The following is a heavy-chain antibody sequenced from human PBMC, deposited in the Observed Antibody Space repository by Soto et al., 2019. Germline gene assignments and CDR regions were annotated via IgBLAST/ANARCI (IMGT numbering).Heavy chain of an antibody. V-gene: IGHV3-23*01. D-gene: IGHD6-13*01. J-gene: IGHJ4*02. CDR1: GFTFSSYA. Sequence: LSLSCAASGFTFSSYAMSWVRQAPGKGLEWVSAISGSGGSTYYADSVKGRFTISRDNSKNTLYLQMNSLRAEDTAVYYCAKCQSIAAAGTEFDYWGQGTLVTVSS. CDR2: ISGSGGST. CDR3: AKCQSIAAAGTEFDY.